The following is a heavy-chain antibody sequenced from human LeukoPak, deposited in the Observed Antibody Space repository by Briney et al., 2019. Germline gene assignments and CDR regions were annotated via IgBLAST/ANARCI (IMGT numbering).Heavy chain of an antibody. Sequence: GGSLRLSCAASGFTFSSYSMNWVRQAPGKGLEWVSSISSSRSYIYYADSVKGRFTISRDNAKNSLYLQMNSLRAEDTAVYYCARSSPHCSSTSCYNDAFDIWAQGTMVTVSS. D-gene: IGHD2-2*02. CDR1: GFTFSSYS. J-gene: IGHJ3*02. CDR2: ISSSRSYI. V-gene: IGHV3-21*01. CDR3: ARSSPHCSSTSCYNDAFDI.